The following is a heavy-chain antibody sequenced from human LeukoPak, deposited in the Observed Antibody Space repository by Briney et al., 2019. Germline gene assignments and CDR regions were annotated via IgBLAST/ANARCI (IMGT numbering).Heavy chain of an antibody. CDR1: GGSFSGYC. Sequence: SETLSLTCAVYGGSFSGYCWSWIRQPPGKGLEWIGEINHSGRTNYNPSLKSRVTISVDTSKNQFSLKLSSVTAADTAVYYCARGGGYNWFDPWGQGTLVTVSS. CDR2: INHSGRT. J-gene: IGHJ5*02. CDR3: ARGGGYNWFDP. V-gene: IGHV4-34*01.